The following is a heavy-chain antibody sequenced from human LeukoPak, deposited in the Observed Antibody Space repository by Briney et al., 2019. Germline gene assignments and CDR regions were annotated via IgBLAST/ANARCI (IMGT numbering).Heavy chain of an antibody. V-gene: IGHV4-59*01. CDR1: GGSISSYY. D-gene: IGHD6-13*01. CDR2: IYYSGST. J-gene: IGHJ4*02. Sequence: SETLSLTCTVSGGSISSYYWGWIRQPPGKGLEWIGYIYYSGSTNYNPSLKSRATISVDTSKNQFSLKLSSVTAADTAVYYCARGGYSSSCCPIDYWGQGTLVTVSS. CDR3: ARGGYSSSCCPIDY.